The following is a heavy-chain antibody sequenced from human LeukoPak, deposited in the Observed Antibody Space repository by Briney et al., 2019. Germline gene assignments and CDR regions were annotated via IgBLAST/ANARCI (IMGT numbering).Heavy chain of an antibody. V-gene: IGHV3-30*02. CDR2: IRYDGSNK. CDR1: GFTFSSYG. Sequence: GGSLRLSCAASGFTFSSYGMHWVRQAPGKGLEWVAFIRYDGSNKYYADSVKGRFTISRDNSKNTLYLQMNSLRAEDTAVYYCARGRGRYSSSWYGYWGQGTLVTVSS. D-gene: IGHD6-13*01. J-gene: IGHJ4*02. CDR3: ARGRGRYSSSWYGY.